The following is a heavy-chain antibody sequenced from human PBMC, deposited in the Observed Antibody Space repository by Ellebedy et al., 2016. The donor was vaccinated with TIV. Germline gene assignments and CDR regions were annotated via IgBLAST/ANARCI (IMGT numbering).Heavy chain of an antibody. V-gene: IGHV1-18*04. Sequence: ASVKVSCKTSGYTFSNYGISWVRRAPGQGLEWMGWVSGYNGHTNYAQKVQGRVTMTTDSSTNTAYMELRSLRPDDTAVYYCARDRSTVLTGTELDFWGQGTVVTVSS. J-gene: IGHJ4*02. CDR2: VSGYNGHT. CDR3: ARDRSTVLTGTELDF. CDR1: GYTFSNYG. D-gene: IGHD3-9*01.